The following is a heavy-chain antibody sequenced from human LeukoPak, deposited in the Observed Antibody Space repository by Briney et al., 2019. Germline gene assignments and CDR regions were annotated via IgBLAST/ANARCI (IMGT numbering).Heavy chain of an antibody. D-gene: IGHD1-1*01. CDR2: IIPILGIA. CDR3: ARPGVNWNGFDY. V-gene: IGHV1-69*04. Sequence: ASVKVSCKASGGTFSSYAISWVRQAPGQGLEWMGRIIPILGIANYAQKFQGRVTITADKSTSTAYMELSSLRSEDTAVYYCARPGVNWNGFDYWGQGTLVTVSS. J-gene: IGHJ4*02. CDR1: GGTFSSYA.